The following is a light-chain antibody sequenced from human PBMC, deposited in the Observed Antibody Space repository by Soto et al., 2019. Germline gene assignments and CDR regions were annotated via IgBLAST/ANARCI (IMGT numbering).Light chain of an antibody. Sequence: DIQMTQSPSTLSASVGDRFTITCRASQSISSWLAWYQQKPGKAPKLLIYDASSLESGVPSRFSGSGSGTEFTLTISSLQPDDFATYYCQQYNSYLFGGGTKVEIK. V-gene: IGKV1-5*01. CDR3: QQYNSYL. CDR2: DAS. J-gene: IGKJ4*01. CDR1: QSISSW.